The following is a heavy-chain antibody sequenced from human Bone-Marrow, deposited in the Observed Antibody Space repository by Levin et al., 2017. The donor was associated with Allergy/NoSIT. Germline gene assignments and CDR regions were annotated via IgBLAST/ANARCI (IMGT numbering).Heavy chain of an antibody. Sequence: SETLSLTCAVSGGSISSGGYSWSWIRQPPGKGLEWIGYIYHSGSTYYNPSLKSRVTISVDRSKNQFSLKLSSVTAAVTAVYYCASSENRSSGYYFLNDAFDIWGQGTMVTVSS. CDR3: ASSENRSSGYYFLNDAFDI. J-gene: IGHJ3*02. D-gene: IGHD3-22*01. CDR2: IYHSGST. V-gene: IGHV4-30-2*01. CDR1: GGSISSGGYS.